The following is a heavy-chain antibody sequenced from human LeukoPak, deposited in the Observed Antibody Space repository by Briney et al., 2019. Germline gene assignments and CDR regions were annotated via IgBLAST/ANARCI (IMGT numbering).Heavy chain of an antibody. CDR2: ISGSGGTT. CDR3: AKGYISGWATFDY. Sequence: PGGSLRLSCAASGFSFSSSALSWVRQAPGKGLEWVSAISGSGGTTYYADSVKGRFTISRDNSKNTLFLQMKSLRAEDTAVYYCAKGYISGWATFDYWGQGTLVTVSS. CDR1: GFSFSSSA. J-gene: IGHJ4*02. V-gene: IGHV3-23*01. D-gene: IGHD6-19*01.